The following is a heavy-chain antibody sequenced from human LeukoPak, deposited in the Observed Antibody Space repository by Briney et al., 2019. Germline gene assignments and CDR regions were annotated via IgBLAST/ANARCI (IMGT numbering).Heavy chain of an antibody. CDR1: GGSISSGSYY. Sequence: KPSQTLSLTCTVSGGSISSGSYYWSWIRQPAGKGLEWVGRIYTSGSTTYNPSLKSRVTISVDTSKNQFSLRLSSVTAADTAEYYCARGSQYSSSFMIDPWGQGTLVTVSS. CDR3: ARGSQYSSSFMIDP. V-gene: IGHV4-61*02. J-gene: IGHJ5*02. D-gene: IGHD6-13*01. CDR2: IYTSGST.